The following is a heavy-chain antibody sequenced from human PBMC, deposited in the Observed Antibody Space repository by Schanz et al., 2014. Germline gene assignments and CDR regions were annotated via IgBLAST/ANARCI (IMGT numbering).Heavy chain of an antibody. CDR2: ISNDGSIK. Sequence: QVQLLQFGGGVVQPGRSLRLSCAASGFTFSSYAMHWVRQAPGKGLEWVALISNDGSIKYYADSVEGRFTISRDNSRNTLYLQMNTLRGEDAAVYYCASPSGYSGYGTYFDFWGQGTLVTVSS. D-gene: IGHD5-12*01. CDR1: GFTFSSYA. V-gene: IGHV3-30-3*01. CDR3: ASPSGYSGYGTYFDF. J-gene: IGHJ4*02.